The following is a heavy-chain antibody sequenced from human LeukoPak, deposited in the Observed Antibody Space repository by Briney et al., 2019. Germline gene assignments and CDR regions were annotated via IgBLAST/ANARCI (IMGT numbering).Heavy chain of an antibody. CDR2: ISGSGGST. Sequence: GGSLRLSCAASGFTFSSYEMNWVRQAPGKGLEWVSAISGSGGSTYYADSVKGRFTISRDNSKNTLYLQMNSLRAEDTAVHYCAKDPPTYYYGSGSTRGQGTLVTVSS. J-gene: IGHJ4*02. CDR1: GFTFSSYE. CDR3: AKDPPTYYYGSGST. V-gene: IGHV3-23*01. D-gene: IGHD3-10*01.